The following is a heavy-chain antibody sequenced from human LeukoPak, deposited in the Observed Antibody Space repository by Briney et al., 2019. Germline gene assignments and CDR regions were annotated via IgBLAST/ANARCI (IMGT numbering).Heavy chain of an antibody. V-gene: IGHV4-31*03. Sequence: TSENLSLNCTVSGGSINSANDYWTWIRQLPGKGMEWIGYIYYTGSTYYNPSLKSRVTLSVDTSKSQFSLILSSLTAADTAVYYCATTPPYNSGQGGFRNWGQGTLVTVSS. D-gene: IGHD6-19*01. CDR3: ATTPPYNSGQGGFRN. CDR1: GGSINSANDY. CDR2: IYYTGST. J-gene: IGHJ4*02.